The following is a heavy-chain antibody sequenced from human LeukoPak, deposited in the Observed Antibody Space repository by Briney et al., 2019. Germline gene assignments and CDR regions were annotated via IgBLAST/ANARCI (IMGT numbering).Heavy chain of an antibody. Sequence: PGGSLRLSCAASGFTFSSYAMSWVRQAPGKGLEWVSAISASGYSAYYADSVKGRFTISRDNSKKTLYLQMNSLRAEDTAILYCAKDVYNWNFYFDYWGQGTLVTVSS. J-gene: IGHJ4*02. CDR1: GFTFSSYA. CDR2: ISASGYSA. CDR3: AKDVYNWNFYFDY. V-gene: IGHV3-23*01. D-gene: IGHD1-7*01.